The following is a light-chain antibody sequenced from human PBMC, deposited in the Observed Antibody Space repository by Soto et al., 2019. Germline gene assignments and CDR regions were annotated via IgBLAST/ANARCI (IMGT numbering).Light chain of an antibody. CDR2: DVS. Sequence: QSALIQPRSVSGSPGQSVTISCTGTSSDVGTYNYVSWYRQHPGKAPKLMISDVSKRPSGVPDRFSGSKSDNTASLTISGLQAEDEADYFCSSYSISTAYLFGTGTKLTVL. CDR1: SSDVGTYNY. J-gene: IGLJ1*01. V-gene: IGLV2-11*01. CDR3: SSYSISTAYL.